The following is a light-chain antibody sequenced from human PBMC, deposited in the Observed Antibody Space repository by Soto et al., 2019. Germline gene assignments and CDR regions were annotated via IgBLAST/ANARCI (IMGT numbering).Light chain of an antibody. CDR1: KRXSSSY. Sequence: EILLPHSPATLSSSLGDRATISCRASKRXSSSYLAWYQQKPGQATRPXXYDEXSRGTAIVERFSGSGSGRDSALTLTSMGPEAFSVYYCRQYCSSTTSTFGQGTKVDIK. V-gene: IGKV3-20*01. J-gene: IGKJ1*01. CDR3: RQYCSSTTST. CDR2: DEX.